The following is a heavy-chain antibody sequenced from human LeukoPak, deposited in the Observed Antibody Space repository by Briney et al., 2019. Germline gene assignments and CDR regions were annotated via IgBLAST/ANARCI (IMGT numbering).Heavy chain of an antibody. J-gene: IGHJ4*02. CDR2: ISAYNGST. CDR3: ARSGYDILTGYYEGDVDY. V-gene: IGHV1-18*01. CDR1: GYTFTSYG. D-gene: IGHD3-9*01. Sequence: ASVKVSCKASGYTFTSYGISWVRQAPGQGLEWMGWISAYNGSTNYAQKLQGRVTMTTDTSTSTAYMELRSLRSDDTAVYYCARSGYDILTGYYEGDVDYWGQGTLVTVSS.